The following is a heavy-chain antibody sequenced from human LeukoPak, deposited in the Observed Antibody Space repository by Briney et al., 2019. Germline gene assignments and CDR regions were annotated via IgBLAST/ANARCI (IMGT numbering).Heavy chain of an antibody. V-gene: IGHV4-59*08. Sequence: PSETLSLTCIVSGGSISNYYWSWIRQPPGKGLDWIGYVYYTGSTNYNPSLKSRVTISVDTSKNQFSLRLSSVTAADTAVYYCARHLTISGSYPFDSWRQGTLVTVSS. CDR1: GGSISNYY. CDR3: ARHLTISGSYPFDS. CDR2: VYYTGST. D-gene: IGHD3-10*01. J-gene: IGHJ4*02.